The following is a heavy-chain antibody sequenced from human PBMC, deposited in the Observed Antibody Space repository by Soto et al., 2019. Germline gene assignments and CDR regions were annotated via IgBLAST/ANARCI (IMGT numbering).Heavy chain of an antibody. Sequence: SETLSLNYTVSGGSISSGDYYWSWIRQPPGKNLEWIGYIYYSGSTYYNPSLKSRVTISVDTSKNQFSLILSSVTAADTAVYYCASFRWDRYYYYGMDVWGQGTTVTVS. CDR2: IYYSGST. CDR3: ASFRWDRYYYYGMDV. CDR1: GGSISSGDYY. J-gene: IGHJ6*02. V-gene: IGHV4-30-4*01. D-gene: IGHD1-26*01.